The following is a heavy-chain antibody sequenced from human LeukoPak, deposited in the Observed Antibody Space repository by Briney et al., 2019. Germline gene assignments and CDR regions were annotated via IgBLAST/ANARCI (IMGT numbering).Heavy chain of an antibody. V-gene: IGHV1-3*01. CDR3: ARGFGGYDYWEVLDY. Sequence: ASVKVSCKASGYTFTSYAMHWVRRAPGQRLEWMGWINAGNGNTKYSQKFQGRVTITRDTSASTAYMELSSLRSEDTAVYYCARGFGGYDYWEVLDYWGQGTLVTVSS. J-gene: IGHJ4*02. CDR1: GYTFTSYA. D-gene: IGHD5-12*01. CDR2: INAGNGNT.